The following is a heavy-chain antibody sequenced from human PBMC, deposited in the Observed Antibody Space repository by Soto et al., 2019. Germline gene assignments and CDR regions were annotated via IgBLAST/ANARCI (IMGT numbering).Heavy chain of an antibody. CDR1: GAPISSGGYY. Sequence: PSETLSLTCSVSGAPISSGGYYWNWIRQHPGKGLEWIGYIYYSGTTYYNPSLKSRVTISVDTSKNQFSLKLSSVTAADTAVYYCAASCVGCGGFNYYGMDVWGQGTTVTVS. J-gene: IGHJ6*02. V-gene: IGHV4-31*03. D-gene: IGHD2-21*01. CDR2: IYYSGTT. CDR3: AASCVGCGGFNYYGMDV.